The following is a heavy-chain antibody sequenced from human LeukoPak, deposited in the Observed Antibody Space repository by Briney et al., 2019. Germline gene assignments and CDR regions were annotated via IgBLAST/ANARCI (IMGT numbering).Heavy chain of an antibody. CDR1: GYIFTSCY. D-gene: IGHD1-26*01. CDR3: ATEGGSGSRPYYFDY. CDR2: INPSGGST. J-gene: IGHJ4*02. V-gene: IGHV1-46*01. Sequence: ASVKVSCKASGYIFTSCYMHWVRQAPGQGLEWMGIINPSGGSTSYAQKFQGRVTMTEDTSTDTAYMELSSLRSEDTAVYYCATEGGSGSRPYYFDYWGQGTLVTVSS.